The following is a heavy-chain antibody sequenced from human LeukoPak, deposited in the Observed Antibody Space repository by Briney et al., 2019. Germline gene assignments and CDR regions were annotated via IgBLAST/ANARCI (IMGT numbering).Heavy chain of an antibody. CDR2: FDSSGNT. Sequence: SETLSLTCTVSGGASSGYYWSWIRQPAGKRLEWIGRFDSSGNTRYNPSLESRVTMSLDTSQNQLSLRLNSVTAADTAVYYCARGLVSEHRGQDLENFFDHWGQGILVTVSP. J-gene: IGHJ4*02. D-gene: IGHD3-3*01. CDR3: ARGLVSEHRGQDLENFFDH. CDR1: GGASSGYY. V-gene: IGHV4-4*07.